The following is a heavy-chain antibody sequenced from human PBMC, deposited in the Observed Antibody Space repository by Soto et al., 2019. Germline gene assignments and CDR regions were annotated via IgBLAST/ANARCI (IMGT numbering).Heavy chain of an antibody. CDR2: ISSSSSTI. CDR1: GFTFSSYS. V-gene: IGHV3-48*02. J-gene: IGHJ4*02. CDR3: ARMDYYDSSGHRRFDY. D-gene: IGHD3-22*01. Sequence: EVQLVESGGGLVQPGGSLRLSCAASGFTFSSYSMNWARQAPGKGLEWVSYISSSSSTIYYADSVKGRFTISRDNAKNSLYLQMNSLRDEDTAVYYCARMDYYDSSGHRRFDYWGQGTLVTVSS.